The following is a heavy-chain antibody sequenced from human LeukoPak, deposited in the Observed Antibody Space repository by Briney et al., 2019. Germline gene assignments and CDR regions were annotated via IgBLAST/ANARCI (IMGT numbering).Heavy chain of an antibody. CDR1: GASISSNNW. CDR3: ASDSEGI. V-gene: IGHV4-4*02. Sequence: SETLSLTCAVSGASISSNNWWWSWVRQPPGKGLEWIGEIYHSGSTNYNPSLKSRVTMSVDKSKNQFSLKLSSVTAADTAVYYCASDSEGIWGQGTMVTVSS. CDR2: IYHSGST. J-gene: IGHJ3*02.